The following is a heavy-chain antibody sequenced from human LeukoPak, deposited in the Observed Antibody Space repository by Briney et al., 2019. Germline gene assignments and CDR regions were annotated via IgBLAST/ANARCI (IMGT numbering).Heavy chain of an antibody. J-gene: IGHJ5*02. Sequence: SETLSLTCTVSGGSISSSSYYWGWIRQPPGKGLEWIGSIYYSGSTYYNPSLKSRVTISVDTSKNQFSLKLSSVTAADTAVYYCARASNWNWFDPWGQGTLVTVSS. V-gene: IGHV4-39*07. CDR3: ARASNWNWFDP. CDR1: GGSISSSSYY. CDR2: IYYSGST. D-gene: IGHD7-27*01.